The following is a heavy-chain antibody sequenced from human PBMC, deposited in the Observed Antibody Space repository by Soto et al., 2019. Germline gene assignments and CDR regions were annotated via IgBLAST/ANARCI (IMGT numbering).Heavy chain of an antibody. CDR1: GFTVSSSY. Sequence: GGSLRLSCAASGFTVSSSYMSWVRQAPGKGLEWVSIIYSEGNTDSADSVKGRFTISRDNSKNTLYLQMNSLRAEDTAVYYCARVVWNLRTFDYWGQGALVTVSS. CDR3: ARVVWNLRTFDY. V-gene: IGHV3-53*01. CDR2: IYSEGNT. D-gene: IGHD1-1*01. J-gene: IGHJ4*02.